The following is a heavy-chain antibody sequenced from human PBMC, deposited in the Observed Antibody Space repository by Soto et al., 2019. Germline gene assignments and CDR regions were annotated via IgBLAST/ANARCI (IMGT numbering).Heavy chain of an antibody. J-gene: IGHJ2*01. CDR3: AKDAHPGVESDWYFDL. Sequence: SMRLSCAADEFTVSSNYMGWVRQAPGKGLEWVSVLYISGSTFYADSVKGRFTISRDNSKNSLYLQMNSLRTEDTALYYCAKDAHPGVESDWYFDLWGRGTLVTVSS. D-gene: IGHD3-10*01. CDR1: EFTVSSNY. V-gene: IGHV3-53*05. CDR2: LYISGST.